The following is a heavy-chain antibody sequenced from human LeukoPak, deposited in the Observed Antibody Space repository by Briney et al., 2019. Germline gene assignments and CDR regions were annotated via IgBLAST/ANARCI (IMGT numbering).Heavy chain of an antibody. CDR3: ARIGPGRTRHVFTMVRGVKDWFDP. J-gene: IGHJ5*02. Sequence: KTSETLSLTCTVSGGSISSSSYYWGWIRQPPGKGLEWIGSIYYSGSTYYNPSLKSRVTISVDTSKNQFSLKLSSVTAADTAVYYCARIGPGRTRHVFTMVRGVKDWFDPWGQGTLVTVSS. CDR2: IYYSGST. CDR1: GGSISSSSYY. V-gene: IGHV4-39*07. D-gene: IGHD3-10*01.